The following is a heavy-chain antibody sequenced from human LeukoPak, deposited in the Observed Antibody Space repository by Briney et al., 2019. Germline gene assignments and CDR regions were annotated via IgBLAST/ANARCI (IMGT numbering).Heavy chain of an antibody. CDR3: ARDSLSSSWAYYYGMDV. V-gene: IGHV3-21*01. CDR2: ISSSSSYI. CDR1: GFAFSSHS. Sequence: GGSLRHSCAASGFAFSSHSMNWVRQAPGKGLEWVSSISSSSSYIYYADSVKGRFTISRDNAKNSLYLQMNSLRAEDTAVYYCARDSLSSSWAYYYGMDVWGQGTTVTVSS. J-gene: IGHJ6*02. D-gene: IGHD6-13*01.